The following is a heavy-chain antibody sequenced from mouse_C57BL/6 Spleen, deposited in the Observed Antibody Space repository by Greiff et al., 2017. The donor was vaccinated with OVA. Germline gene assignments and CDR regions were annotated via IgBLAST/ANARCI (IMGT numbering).Heavy chain of an antibody. CDR1: GYTFTDYN. CDR3: AREETWFAY. Sequence: DVQLQESGPELVKPGASVKIPCKASGYTFTDYNMDWVKQSHGKSLEWIGDINPNNGGTIYNQKFKGKATLTVDKSSSTAYMELRSLTSEDTAVYYCAREETWFAYWGQGTLVTVSA. J-gene: IGHJ3*01. CDR2: INPNNGGT. V-gene: IGHV1-18*01.